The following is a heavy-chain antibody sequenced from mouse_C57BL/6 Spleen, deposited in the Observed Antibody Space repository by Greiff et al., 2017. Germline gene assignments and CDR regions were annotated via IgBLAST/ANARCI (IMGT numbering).Heavy chain of an antibody. V-gene: IGHV1-39*01. CDR1: GYSFTDYN. CDR2: INPNYGTT. D-gene: IGHD1-1*01. Sequence: VQLKQSGPALVKPGASVKISCKASGYSFTDYNMNWVKQSNGKSLEWIGVINPNYGTTSYNQKFKGKATLTVDQSSSTAYMQLNSLTSEDSAVYYCARGYYYGSSFCMDYWGQGTSVTVSS. J-gene: IGHJ4*01. CDR3: ARGYYYGSSFCMDY.